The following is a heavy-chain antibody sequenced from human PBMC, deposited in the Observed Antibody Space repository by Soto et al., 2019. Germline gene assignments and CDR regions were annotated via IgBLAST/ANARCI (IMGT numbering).Heavy chain of an antibody. CDR2: IYYSGST. CDR3: ARWWSGSRQGFDP. D-gene: IGHD3-3*01. V-gene: IGHV4-31*03. CDR1: GGPISSGGYY. Sequence: SETLSLTCTVSGGPISSGGYYWSWIRQHPGKGLEWIGYIYYSGSTYYNPSLKSRVTISVDTSKNQFSLKLSSVTAADTAVYYCARWWSGSRQGFDPWGQGTLVTVSS. J-gene: IGHJ5*02.